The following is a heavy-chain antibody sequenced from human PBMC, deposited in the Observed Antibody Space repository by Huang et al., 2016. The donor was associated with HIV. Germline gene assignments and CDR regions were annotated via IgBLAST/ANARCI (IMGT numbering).Heavy chain of an antibody. V-gene: IGHV5-51*03. J-gene: IGHJ3*02. Sequence: EVQLVQSGAEVKKPGESLKISCKGSGYSFSTYWIGWVRQMPGKGLEWMGMIFPGDSDTRYSPSFQGQVTISADKSIRTAYLQWSSLKASDTAMYYCASTASYSGSYRGAFDIWGQGTMVTVSS. CDR1: GYSFSTYW. CDR3: ASTASYSGSYRGAFDI. CDR2: IFPGDSDT. D-gene: IGHD1-26*01.